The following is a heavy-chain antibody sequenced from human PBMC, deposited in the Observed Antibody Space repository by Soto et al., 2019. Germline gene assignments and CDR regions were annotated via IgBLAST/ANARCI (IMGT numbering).Heavy chain of an antibody. CDR1: GYSFSDYW. J-gene: IGHJ5*02. V-gene: IGHV5-51*01. D-gene: IGHD2-21*01. CDR3: ATRGQYCGTSTCRFGP. Sequence: GESLKISCKASGYSFSDYWIGRVRQMPGRGLEWMGIIYPGDSDTRYSASFQGQVTISADKSISTTFLQWSSLKASDTAMSYCATRGQYCGTSTCRFGPWGQGTLVTVSS. CDR2: IYPGDSDT.